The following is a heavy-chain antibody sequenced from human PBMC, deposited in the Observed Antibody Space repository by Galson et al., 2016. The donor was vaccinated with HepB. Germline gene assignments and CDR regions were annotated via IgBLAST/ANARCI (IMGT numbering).Heavy chain of an antibody. CDR1: GYTFTSYD. Sequence: SVKVSCKASGYTFTSYDINWVRQATGQGLEWMGWMNPNSGNTGYTQKFRGRVTMTRNTSISTAYMELSSLRSEDTAVYYCARRGLGYYYGSGNYYQYYYYGMDVWGQGTTVTVSS. CDR3: ARRGLGYYYGSGNYYQYYYYGMDV. CDR2: MNPNSGNT. D-gene: IGHD3-10*01. J-gene: IGHJ6*02. V-gene: IGHV1-8*01.